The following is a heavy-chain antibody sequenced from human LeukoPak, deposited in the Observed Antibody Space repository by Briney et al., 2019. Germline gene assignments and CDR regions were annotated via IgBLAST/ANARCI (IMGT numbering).Heavy chain of an antibody. CDR2: ISYDGSNK. CDR1: GFTFSSYA. Sequence: GGSLRLSCAASGFTFSSYAMHWVRQAPGKGLEWVAVISYDGSNKYYADSVKGRFTISRDNSKNTLYLQMNSLRAEGTAVYYCARDRYGDEDAEYFQHWGQGTLVTVSS. V-gene: IGHV3-30*04. CDR3: ARDRYGDEDAEYFQH. J-gene: IGHJ1*01. D-gene: IGHD4-17*01.